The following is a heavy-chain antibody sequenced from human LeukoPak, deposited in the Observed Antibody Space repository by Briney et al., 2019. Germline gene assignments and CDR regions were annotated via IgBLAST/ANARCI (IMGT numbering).Heavy chain of an antibody. CDR1: GYTFTSYY. D-gene: IGHD3-22*01. Sequence: ASVKVPCKASGYTFTSYYMHWVRQAPGQGLEWMGIINPSGGSTSYAQKFQGRVTMTRDMSTSTVYMELSSLRSEDTAVYYCARVGNDSSGYYSGYYFDYWGQGTLVTVSS. CDR3: ARVGNDSSGYYSGYYFDY. CDR2: INPSGGST. J-gene: IGHJ4*02. V-gene: IGHV1-46*01.